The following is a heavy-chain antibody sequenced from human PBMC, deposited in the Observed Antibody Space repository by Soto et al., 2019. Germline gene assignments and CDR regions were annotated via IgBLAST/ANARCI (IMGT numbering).Heavy chain of an antibody. Sequence: SETLSLTCTVSGGSISSGDYYWSWIRQPPGKGLEWIGYIYYSGSTYYNPSLKSRVTISVDTSKNQFSLKLSSVTAADTAVYYCARDEVGGSGSYGEDDYYYGMDVWGQGTTVTVSS. D-gene: IGHD3-10*01. CDR3: ARDEVGGSGSYGEDDYYYGMDV. CDR2: IYYSGST. J-gene: IGHJ6*02. V-gene: IGHV4-30-4*01. CDR1: GGSISSGDYY.